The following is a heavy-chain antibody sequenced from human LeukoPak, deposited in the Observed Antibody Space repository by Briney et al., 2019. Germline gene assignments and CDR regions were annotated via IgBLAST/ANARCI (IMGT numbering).Heavy chain of an antibody. CDR1: GFTFSSYW. Sequence: GGSLRLACAASGFTFSSYWMHWVRQAPGKGLVWVSTIYSVGSDTLYADSVKGRFTISRDNAKNTLYLQMNSLRAEDTAVYYCARDRRYSPDYWGRGTLVTVSS. J-gene: IGHJ4*02. D-gene: IGHD5-18*01. CDR3: ARDRRYSPDY. CDR2: IYSVGSDT. V-gene: IGHV3-74*01.